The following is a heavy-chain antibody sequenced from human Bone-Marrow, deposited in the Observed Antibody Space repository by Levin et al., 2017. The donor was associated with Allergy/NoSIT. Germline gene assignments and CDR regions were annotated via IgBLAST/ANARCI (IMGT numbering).Heavy chain of an antibody. V-gene: IGHV3-30*03. CDR2: ITKDGSKK. D-gene: IGHD2/OR15-2a*01. CDR3: ARDHPEYFLDP. Sequence: GGSLRLSCAVSGFTFSDYGMHWVRQAPGKGLEWVASITKDGSKKYYLDSVKGRFTLSRDSSKNTVSLQMNSLTADDTAVYYCARDHPEYFLDPRGHGTLVIVSS. J-gene: IGHJ5*02. CDR1: GFTFSDYG.